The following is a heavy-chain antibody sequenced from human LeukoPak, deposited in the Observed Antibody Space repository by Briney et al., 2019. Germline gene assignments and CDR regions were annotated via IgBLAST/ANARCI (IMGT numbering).Heavy chain of an antibody. CDR2: IRYDGSNK. CDR3: AMNGKQQLVLYYYYYMDV. CDR1: GFTFSSYG. Sequence: GGSLRLSCAASGFTFSSYGMHWVRQAPGKGLEWVAFIRYDGSNKYYADSVKGRFTISRDNSKNTLYLQMNSLRAEDTAVYYCAMNGKQQLVLYYYYYMDVWGKGTTVTVSS. D-gene: IGHD6-13*01. V-gene: IGHV3-30*02. J-gene: IGHJ6*03.